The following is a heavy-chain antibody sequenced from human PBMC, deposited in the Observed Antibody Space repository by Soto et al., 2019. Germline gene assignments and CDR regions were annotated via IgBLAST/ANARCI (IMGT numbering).Heavy chain of an antibody. D-gene: IGHD5-18*01. J-gene: IGHJ6*02. V-gene: IGHV1-69*01. Sequence: QVQVVQSGAEVKKPGSSVKVSCKVSGGIFTNNAISWVRPAPGQGLEWLGGVIPLFDTAYYAQIFRGRLRSSADGDPTAARKELSGLTAADTAVYFCATGAHNDGYTFDHGMDVWGQGTTVTVS. CDR3: ATGAHNDGYTFDHGMDV. CDR2: VIPLFDTA. CDR1: GGIFTNNA.